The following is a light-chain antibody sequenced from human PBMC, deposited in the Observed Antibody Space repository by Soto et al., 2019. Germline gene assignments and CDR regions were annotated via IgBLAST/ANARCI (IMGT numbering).Light chain of an antibody. CDR2: GAS. Sequence: EIVLTQSPGTLSLSPGERATLSCRASQSVSANYLAWYQQKPGQAPTLLIYGASSRATGIPDRFSGSGSGTDFTLTISRLEPEDFAVYYCQQYCGSTPYTFGQGTKLEIK. J-gene: IGKJ2*01. V-gene: IGKV3-20*01. CDR3: QQYCGSTPYT. CDR1: QSVSANY.